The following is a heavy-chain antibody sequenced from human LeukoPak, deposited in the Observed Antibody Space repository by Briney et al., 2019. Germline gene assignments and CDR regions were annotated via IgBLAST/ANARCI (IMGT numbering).Heavy chain of an antibody. Sequence: GGSLRLSCAASGFTFSSYAMSWVRQAPGKGLEWVSAISGSGGSTYYADSVKGRFTISSDNSKNTLYLQMNSLRAEDTAVYYCAKITSGSYYHETDYWAQGTLVTVSS. J-gene: IGHJ4*02. CDR3: AKITSGSYYHETDY. CDR1: GFTFSSYA. D-gene: IGHD3-10*01. V-gene: IGHV3-23*01. CDR2: ISGSGGST.